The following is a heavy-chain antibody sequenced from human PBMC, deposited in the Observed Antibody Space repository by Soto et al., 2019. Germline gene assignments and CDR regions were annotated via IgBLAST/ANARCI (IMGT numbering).Heavy chain of an antibody. Sequence: SRVTISVDTSKNQFSLKLSSVTAAYTAVYYCARGVAAAGTVPYYFDYWGQGTLVTVSS. J-gene: IGHJ4*02. V-gene: IGHV4-34*01. D-gene: IGHD6-13*01. CDR3: ARGVAAAGTVPYYFDY.